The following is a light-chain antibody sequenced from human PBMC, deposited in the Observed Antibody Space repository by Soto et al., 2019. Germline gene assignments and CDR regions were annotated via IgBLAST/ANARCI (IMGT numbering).Light chain of an antibody. J-gene: IGKJ2*01. CDR2: GAS. CDR3: QQYGTSPYT. CDR1: QSVGSDH. Sequence: EIVLTQSPGTLSLSPGERATLSCRASQSVGSDHLAWYQQKPGQAPRLLLYGASNRASGIPDRFSGSGSGTGFTLTISRLEPEDLAVYSCQQYGTSPYTFGQGTKLEF. V-gene: IGKV3-20*01.